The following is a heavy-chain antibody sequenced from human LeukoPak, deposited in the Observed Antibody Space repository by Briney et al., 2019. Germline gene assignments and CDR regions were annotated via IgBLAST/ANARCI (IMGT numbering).Heavy chain of an antibody. CDR3: ARRAHYYGSGRFDY. CDR1: GGSFSGYY. D-gene: IGHD3-10*01. Sequence: SETLSLTCAVYGGSFSGYYWSWIRQPPGKRLEWIGEINHSGSTNYNPSLKSRVTISVDTSKNQFSLKLSSVTAADTAVYYCARRAHYYGSGRFDYWGQGTLVTVSS. V-gene: IGHV4-34*01. J-gene: IGHJ4*02. CDR2: INHSGST.